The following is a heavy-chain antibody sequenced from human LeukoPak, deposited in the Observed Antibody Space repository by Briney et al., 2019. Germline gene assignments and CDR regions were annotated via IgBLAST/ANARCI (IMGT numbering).Heavy chain of an antibody. CDR2: IYYSGGT. V-gene: IGHV4-59*01. J-gene: IGHJ3*02. D-gene: IGHD3-22*01. CDR1: GGSISSYY. Sequence: SETLSLTCTVSGGSISSYYWSWIRQPPGKGLEWIGYIYYSGGTNYNPSLKSRVTISVDTSKNQFSLKLSSVTAADTAVYYCAREFSLNYYDSSRDAFDIWGQGTMVTVSS. CDR3: AREFSLNYYDSSRDAFDI.